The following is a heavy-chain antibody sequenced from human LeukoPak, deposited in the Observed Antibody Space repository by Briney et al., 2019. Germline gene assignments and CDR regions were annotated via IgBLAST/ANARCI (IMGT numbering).Heavy chain of an antibody. V-gene: IGHV1-8*03. D-gene: IGHD3-16*02. CDR1: GYTFTDYD. Sequence: ASVTVSCKASGYTFTDYDFNWVRQAPGQGLEWMGWMNPNRGNTGYAQMFQGRITITRNTAISTVYMELSSLRSEDTAVYYCARAGSYRYVLDYWGQGTLVSVSS. CDR2: MNPNRGNT. J-gene: IGHJ4*02. CDR3: ARAGSYRYVLDY.